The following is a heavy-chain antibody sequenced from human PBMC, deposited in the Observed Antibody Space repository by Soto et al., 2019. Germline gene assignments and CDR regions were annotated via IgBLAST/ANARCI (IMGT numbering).Heavy chain of an antibody. CDR1: GFTFSSYG. V-gene: IGHV3-30*03. CDR2: ISYDGSNK. CDR3: ATWVGAFDC. D-gene: IGHD4-17*01. Sequence: QVQLVESGGGVVQPGRSLRLSCAASGFTFSSYGMHWVRQAPGKGLEWVAVISYDGSNKYYTDSVKGRFTISRDNSKNSMYLQMNRLGAEDTAVYYWATWVGAFDCWGPVTLGTVSS. J-gene: IGHJ4*02.